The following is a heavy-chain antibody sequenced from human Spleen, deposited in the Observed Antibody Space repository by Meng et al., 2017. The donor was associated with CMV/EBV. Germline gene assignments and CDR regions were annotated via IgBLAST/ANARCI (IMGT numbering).Heavy chain of an antibody. Sequence: AASGFSFSSYAMHWVRQARGKGREWVAVISYDESNKYYADSVKGRFTISRDNSKNTLYLQMNSLRAEDTAVYYCARARYTGYNWFDPWGQGTLVTVSS. V-gene: IGHV3-30-3*01. J-gene: IGHJ5*02. CDR2: ISYDESNK. CDR3: ARARYTGYNWFDP. D-gene: IGHD1-14*01. CDR1: GFSFSSYA.